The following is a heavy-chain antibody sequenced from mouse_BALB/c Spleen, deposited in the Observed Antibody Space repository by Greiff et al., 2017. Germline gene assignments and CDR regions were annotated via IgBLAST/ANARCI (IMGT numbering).Heavy chain of an antibody. Sequence: VQLVESGPGLVAPSQSLSITCTVSGFSLTGYGVNWVRQPPGKGLEWLGMIWGDGSTDYNSALKSRLSISKDNSKSQVFLKMNSLQTDDTARYYCARDPLMGSIPYAMDYWGQGTSATVSS. V-gene: IGHV2-6-7*01. CDR2: IWGDGST. D-gene: IGHD1-1*02. J-gene: IGHJ4*01. CDR3: ARDPLMGSIPYAMDY. CDR1: GFSLTGYG.